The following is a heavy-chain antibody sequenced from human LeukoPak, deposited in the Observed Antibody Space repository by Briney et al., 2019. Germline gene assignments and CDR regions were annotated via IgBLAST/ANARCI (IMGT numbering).Heavy chain of an antibody. CDR3: ARDLIDSSSWYGPRLGFFDY. CDR1: GYTFTSYY. J-gene: IGHJ4*02. CDR2: INPSGGST. V-gene: IGHV1-46*01. Sequence: ASVKVSCKASGYTFTSYYMHWVRQAPGQGLEWMGIINPSGGSTSYAQKFQGRVTMTRDTSTSTVYMELSSLRSEDTAVYYCARDLIDSSSWYGPRLGFFDYWGQGTLVTVSS. D-gene: IGHD6-13*01.